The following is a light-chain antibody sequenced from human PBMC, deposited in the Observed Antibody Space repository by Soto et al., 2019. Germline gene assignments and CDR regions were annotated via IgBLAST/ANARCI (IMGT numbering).Light chain of an antibody. CDR3: QQRSNGPIT. CDR1: QSVSSY. V-gene: IGKV3-11*01. CDR2: DAS. Sequence: EIVLTQSPATLSLSPGERATLSCRASQSVSSYLAWYQQKPGQAPRLLIYDASNRATGIPARFSGSGSGTDFTLTISSLEPEDFAVYYGQQRSNGPITFGQGTRLESK. J-gene: IGKJ5*01.